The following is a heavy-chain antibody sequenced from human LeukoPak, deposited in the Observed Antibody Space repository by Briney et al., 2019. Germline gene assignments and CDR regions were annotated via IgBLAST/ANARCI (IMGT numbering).Heavy chain of an antibody. CDR1: GFTFSSYA. CDR2: ISSNGGST. CDR3: ARGDTYYYDSSGYYILSEIDY. D-gene: IGHD3-22*01. J-gene: IGHJ4*02. Sequence: GGSLRLSCSASGFTFSSYAMHWVRQAPGKGLEYVSAISSNGGSTYYADSVKGRFTISRDNSKNTLYLQMSSLRAEDTAVYYCARGDTYYYDSSGYYILSEIDYWGQGTLVTVSS. V-gene: IGHV3-64D*06.